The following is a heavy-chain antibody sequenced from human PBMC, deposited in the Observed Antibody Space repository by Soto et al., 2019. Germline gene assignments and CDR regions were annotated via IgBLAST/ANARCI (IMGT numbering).Heavy chain of an antibody. CDR3: ARERRGGYTFGGDFDY. D-gene: IGHD5-18*01. Sequence: QVQLVQSGAEVKKPGSSVKVSCKASGGTFRTYTITWVRQAPGQGLEWMGGIIPFFGTATYAQKFQGRVSITADKSTNTASMELRSLRSEDTAVSYCARERRGGYTFGGDFDYWGQGTLVTVSS. CDR1: GGTFRTYT. J-gene: IGHJ4*02. V-gene: IGHV1-69*06. CDR2: IIPFFGTA.